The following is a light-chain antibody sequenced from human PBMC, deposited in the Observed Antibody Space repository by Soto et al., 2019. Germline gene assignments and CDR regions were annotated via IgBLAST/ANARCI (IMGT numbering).Light chain of an antibody. V-gene: IGKV3-15*01. CDR1: QSVSDK. J-gene: IGKJ5*01. CDR2: GAS. CDR3: QQRSNWPPIT. Sequence: EIGMKQSPATVSVSPGERATLSCRASQSVSDKLAWYQQKPGQAPRLLIYGASTRATGIPARFSGSGSGTEFTLTISSLQPDDFATYYCQQRSNWPPITFGQGTRLEIK.